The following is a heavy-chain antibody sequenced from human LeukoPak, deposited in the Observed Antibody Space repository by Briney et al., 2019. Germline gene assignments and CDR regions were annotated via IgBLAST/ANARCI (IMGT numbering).Heavy chain of an antibody. CDR2: INHSGST. Sequence: SETLSLTCTVSGGSISSSSYYWSWIRQPPGKGLEWIGEINHSGSTNYNPSLKSRVTISVDTSKNQFSLKLSSVTAADTAVYYCAMYSSGWPVDYWGQGTLVTVSS. CDR1: GGSISSSSYY. V-gene: IGHV4-39*07. CDR3: AMYSSGWPVDY. D-gene: IGHD6-19*01. J-gene: IGHJ4*02.